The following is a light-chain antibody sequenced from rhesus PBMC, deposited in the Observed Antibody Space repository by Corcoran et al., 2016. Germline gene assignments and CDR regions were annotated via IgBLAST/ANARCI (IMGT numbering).Light chain of an antibody. CDR2: GAA. Sequence: EIVMTQSPATLSLSPGERATLSCRASQSVSNTLAWYQQKPGQAPRLLIYGAAIRATGIPDRFSGSGSGTDFTLTISSLKPEDVAVYYCLQHSKWPRTFGQGTKVEIK. V-gene: IGKV3-24*01. CDR1: QSVSNT. J-gene: IGKJ1*01. CDR3: LQHSKWPRT.